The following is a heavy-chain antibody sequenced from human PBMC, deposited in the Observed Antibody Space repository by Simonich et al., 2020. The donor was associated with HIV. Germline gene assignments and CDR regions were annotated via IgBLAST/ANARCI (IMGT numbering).Heavy chain of an antibody. CDR3: ARGPRTGDFDY. CDR1: GYTFTDYY. CDR2: NNPNRGGT. V-gene: IGHV1-2*02. J-gene: IGHJ4*02. D-gene: IGHD7-27*01. Sequence: QVQLVQSGAEVNTPGASVKVSCKASGYTFTDYYIHWIRQAPGQGLGWMGWNNPNRGGTNDAQKFQGRVTMTRDTSISTVYMELSRLTSDDTAVYYCARGPRTGDFDYWGQGTLVTVSS.